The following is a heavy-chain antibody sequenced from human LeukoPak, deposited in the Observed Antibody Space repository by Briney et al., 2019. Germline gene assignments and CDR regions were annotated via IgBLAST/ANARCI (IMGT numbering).Heavy chain of an antibody. CDR2: ISSSSSYI. D-gene: IGHD6-19*01. CDR1: GFTFSSYS. V-gene: IGHV3-21*04. CDR3: AKAAQWLVLNYFDY. Sequence: GGSLRLSCAASGFTFSSYSMNWVRQAPGKGLEWVSSISSSSSYIYYADSVKGRFTISRDNAKNSLYLQMNSLRAEDTAVYYCAKAAQWLVLNYFDYWGQGTLVTVSS. J-gene: IGHJ4*02.